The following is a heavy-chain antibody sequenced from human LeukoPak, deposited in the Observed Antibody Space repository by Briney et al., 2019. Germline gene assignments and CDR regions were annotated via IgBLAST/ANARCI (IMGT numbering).Heavy chain of an antibody. Sequence: PSETLSLTCTVSGGSISSYYLSWIRQPAGKGLEWIGRIYSRGTTYNPSLKDRVTMSADTSRNHVSLTLNSVTAADTAVYYCARDTGYMDVWGKGTTVTVSS. CDR3: ARDTGYMDV. D-gene: IGHD4-11*01. V-gene: IGHV4-4*07. CDR2: IYSRGT. J-gene: IGHJ6*03. CDR1: GGSISSYY.